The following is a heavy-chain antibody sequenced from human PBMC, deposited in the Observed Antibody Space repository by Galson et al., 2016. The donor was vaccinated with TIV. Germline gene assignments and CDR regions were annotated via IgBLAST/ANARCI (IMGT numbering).Heavy chain of an antibody. V-gene: IGHV1-69*10. D-gene: IGHD2-21*02. CDR1: GGTFSSNI. Sequence: SLKVSCKVSGGTFSSNIINWLRQAPGQGLEWMGGIIPHVGIANYAQRLKGRVTITADKSTNTAYMELSSLRSEDTAMYYCATFAACGGDCYYFDDWGQGTLVTVSS. CDR3: ATFAACGGDCYYFDD. J-gene: IGHJ4*02. CDR2: IIPHVGIA.